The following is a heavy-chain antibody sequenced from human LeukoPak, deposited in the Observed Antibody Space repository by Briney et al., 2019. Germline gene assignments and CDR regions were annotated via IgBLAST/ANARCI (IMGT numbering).Heavy chain of an antibody. CDR3: DFYCISTSCHDAFDI. J-gene: IGHJ3*02. V-gene: IGHV3-30*03. Sequence: GGSLRLSCAASGFTFSIYGMHWVRQAPGKGLEWVTVISYDGSNKYYADSVKGRFTISRDNSKNTLYLQMNSLRAEDTAVYYCDFYCISTSCHDAFDIWGQGTMVTVSS. CDR1: GFTFSIYG. CDR2: ISYDGSNK. D-gene: IGHD2-2*01.